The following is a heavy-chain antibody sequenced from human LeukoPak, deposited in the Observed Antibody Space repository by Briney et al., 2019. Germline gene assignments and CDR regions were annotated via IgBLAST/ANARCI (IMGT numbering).Heavy chain of an antibody. V-gene: IGHV1-69*13. CDR1: GGTFSSYA. Sequence: LVTVSCTASGGTFSSYAISWVRQAPGQGLEWMGGIIPIFGTANYAQKFQGRVTITADESTSTAYMELSSLRSEDTAVYYCARGSFWEKTWYYFDYWGQGTLVTVSS. CDR3: ARGSFWEKTWYYFDY. CDR2: IIPIFGTA. D-gene: IGHD1-26*01. J-gene: IGHJ4*02.